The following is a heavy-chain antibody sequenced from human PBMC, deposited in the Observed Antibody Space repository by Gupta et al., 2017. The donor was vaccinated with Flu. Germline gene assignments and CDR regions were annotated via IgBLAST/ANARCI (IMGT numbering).Heavy chain of an antibody. J-gene: IGHJ4*02. D-gene: IGHD2-21*01. CDR1: GFTFSNAW. CDR3: TARDRAYYGPDY. Sequence: EVQLVESGGGLVKPGGSLRLSCAASGFTFSNAWLSWARQAPGKGLEWVGRIKSKTVGGTKDYAAPVKGRFTISRDDSKNTLYLKMNSLKTEDTAVYYCTARDRAYYGPDYWGQGTLVTVSS. V-gene: IGHV3-15*01. CDR2: IKSKTVGGTK.